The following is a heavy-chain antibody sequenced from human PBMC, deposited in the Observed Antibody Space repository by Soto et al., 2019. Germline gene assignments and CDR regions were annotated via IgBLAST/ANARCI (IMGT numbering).Heavy chain of an antibody. CDR3: ARYDDTAMISGGMDV. D-gene: IGHD5-18*01. J-gene: IGHJ6*02. CDR1: GYTFTSYG. Sequence: QVQLVQSGAEVKKPGASVKVSCKASGYTFTSYGISWVRQAPGQGLEWMGWISAYNGNTNYAQKLQGRVTMTTDTSXXTAYMERRSLRSDDTAVYSCARYDDTAMISGGMDVWGQGTTVTVSS. V-gene: IGHV1-18*01. CDR2: ISAYNGNT.